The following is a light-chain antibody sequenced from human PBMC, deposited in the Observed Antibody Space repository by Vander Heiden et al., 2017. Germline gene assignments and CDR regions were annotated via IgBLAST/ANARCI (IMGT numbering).Light chain of an antibody. CDR1: SSNVGSNS. J-gene: IGLJ2*01. V-gene: IGLV1-47*01. CDR2: RDF. CDR3: AAWNDSLSVV. Sequence: QSVLTQPPSASGTPGKRGTISCSGSSSNVGSNSVYWYQHLPGTDPKLLIYRDFQRPSGVPDRFSASKSGTSASLAISGLRSEDEAHYYCAAWNDSLSVVFGGGTKLTVL.